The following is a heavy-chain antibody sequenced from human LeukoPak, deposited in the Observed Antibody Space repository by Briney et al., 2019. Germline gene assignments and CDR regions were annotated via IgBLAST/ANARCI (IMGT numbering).Heavy chain of an antibody. D-gene: IGHD3-10*01. CDR3: ILGSSFRGVNTPYY. Sequence: PGGSLRLSCATSGFTFSNAWMTWVRQAPGKGLEWLGRIKSKTDDGTTDYAAPVKGRFTISRDDSKNTLYLQMNSLKTEDTAVYYCILGSSFRGVNTPYYWGQGTLVTVSS. V-gene: IGHV3-15*01. J-gene: IGHJ4*02. CDR2: IKSKTDDGTT. CDR1: GFTFSNAW.